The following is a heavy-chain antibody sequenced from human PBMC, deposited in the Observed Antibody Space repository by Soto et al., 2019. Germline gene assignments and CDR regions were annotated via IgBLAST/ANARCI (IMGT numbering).Heavy chain of an antibody. Sequence: SETLSLTCAVYGGSFSGYYWSWIRQPPGKGLEWIGEINHSGSTNYNPSLKSRVTISVDTSKNQFSLKLSSVTAADTAVYYCASARPFVGYDSSGYYLDYWGQGTLVTISS. D-gene: IGHD3-22*01. CDR3: ASARPFVGYDSSGYYLDY. V-gene: IGHV4-34*01. CDR1: GGSFSGYY. J-gene: IGHJ4*02. CDR2: INHSGST.